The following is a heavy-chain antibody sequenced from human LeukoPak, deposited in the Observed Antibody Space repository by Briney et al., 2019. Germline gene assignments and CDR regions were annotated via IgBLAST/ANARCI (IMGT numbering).Heavy chain of an antibody. J-gene: IGHJ4*02. Sequence: PSQTLSLTCAVSGGSISSGGYSWSWIRQPPGKGLEWIGSIYYSGSTYYNPSLKSRVTISVDTSKNQFSLKLSSVTAADTAVYYCARQEGGLSGSYYYFDYWGQGTLVTVSS. CDR3: ARQEGGLSGSYYYFDY. V-gene: IGHV4-30-2*03. CDR2: IYYSGST. CDR1: GGSISSGGYS. D-gene: IGHD1-26*01.